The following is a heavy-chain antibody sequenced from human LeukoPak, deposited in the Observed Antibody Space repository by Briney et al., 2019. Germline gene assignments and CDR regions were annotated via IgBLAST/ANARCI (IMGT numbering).Heavy chain of an antibody. D-gene: IGHD2/OR15-2a*01. J-gene: IGHJ3*02. V-gene: IGHV5-51*01. Sequence: GESLKISCKGSGYSFTSYWIGWVRRMPGKGLEWMGIIYPGDSDTRYSPSFQGQVTISADKSISTAYLQWSSLKASDTAMYYCARRAWVPTSPSAAFDIWGQGTMVTVSS. CDR2: IYPGDSDT. CDR1: GYSFTSYW. CDR3: ARRAWVPTSPSAAFDI.